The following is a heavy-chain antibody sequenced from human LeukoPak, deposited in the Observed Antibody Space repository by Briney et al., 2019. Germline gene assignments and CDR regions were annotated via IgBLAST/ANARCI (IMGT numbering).Heavy chain of an antibody. CDR1: GGSFSGYY. Sequence: SETLSLTCAVYGGSFSGYYWSWIRQPPGKGLEWIGEINHSGSTNYNPSLKSRVTISVDTSKNQFSLKLSSVTAADTAVYYCARGRVRGYCSGGSCYSWAYYYYYYGMDVWGQGTTVTVSS. CDR3: ARGRVRGYCSGGSCYSWAYYYYYYGMDV. J-gene: IGHJ6*02. CDR2: INHSGST. D-gene: IGHD2-15*01. V-gene: IGHV4-34*01.